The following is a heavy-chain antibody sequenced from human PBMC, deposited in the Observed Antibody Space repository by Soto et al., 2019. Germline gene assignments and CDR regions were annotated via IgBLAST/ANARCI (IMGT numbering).Heavy chain of an antibody. Sequence: LRLSCAASGFTFSTYVMHWVRQAPGKGLEWVAAIWYDSSNKYYAASLKGRFTISRDNSKNTLCLQMNSLGAEDTAVYYCASLLDAFDIWGQGTMVTVSS. CDR1: GFTFSTYV. J-gene: IGHJ3*02. CDR3: ASLLDAFDI. CDR2: IWYDSSNK. V-gene: IGHV3-33*01. D-gene: IGHD2-15*01.